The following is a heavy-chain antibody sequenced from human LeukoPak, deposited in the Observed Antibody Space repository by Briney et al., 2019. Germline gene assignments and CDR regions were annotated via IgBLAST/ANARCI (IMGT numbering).Heavy chain of an antibody. CDR1: GGSISSYY. V-gene: IGHV4-59*01. D-gene: IGHD6-19*01. J-gene: IGHJ4*02. CDR3: ARGNGWFRL. CDR2: IYYGGNT. Sequence: SETLSLTCTVSGGSISSYYWSWIRQPPGKGLEWLAYIYYGGNTNYSPSLKSRLTISVDTSKNQVSLKLSSVTAADTAVYYCARGNGWFRLWGQGALVTVSS.